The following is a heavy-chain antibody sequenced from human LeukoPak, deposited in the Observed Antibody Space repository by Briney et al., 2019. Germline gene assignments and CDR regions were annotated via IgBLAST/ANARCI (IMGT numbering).Heavy chain of an antibody. CDR2: MNPNSGNT. V-gene: IGHV1-8*01. CDR1: GYTFTSYD. D-gene: IGHD1-26*01. Sequence: ASVKVSCKASGYTFTSYDINWARQATGQGLEWMGWMNPNSGNTGYAQKFQGRVTMTRNTSISTAYMELSSLRSEDTAVYYCARGTYGYSGSYGLDYWGQGTLVTVSS. J-gene: IGHJ4*02. CDR3: ARGTYGYSGSYGLDY.